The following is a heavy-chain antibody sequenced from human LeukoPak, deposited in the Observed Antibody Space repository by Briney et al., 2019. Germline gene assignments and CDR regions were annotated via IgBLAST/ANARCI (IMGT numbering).Heavy chain of an antibody. CDR3: ASAVERPPGGWYGDDAFDI. CDR1: GGTFSSYA. J-gene: IGHJ3*02. V-gene: IGHV1-69*01. CDR2: IIPIFGTA. Sequence: SVKVSCKASGGTFSSYAISWVRQAPGQGLEWMGGIIPIFGTANYAQKFQGRVTITADESTSTAYMELSSLRSEDTAVYYCASAVERPPGGWYGDDAFDIWGQGTMVTVSS. D-gene: IGHD6-19*01.